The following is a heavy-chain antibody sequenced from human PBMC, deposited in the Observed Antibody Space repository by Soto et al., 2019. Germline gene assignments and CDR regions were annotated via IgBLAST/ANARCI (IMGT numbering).Heavy chain of an antibody. V-gene: IGHV4-39*01. CDR1: GGSISSSSYY. CDR3: ARHRAGRFNCSSTSCYWPPSPYYYMDV. Sequence: QLQLQESGPGLVKPSETLSLTCTVSGGSISSSSYYWGWIRQPPGKGLEWIGSIYYSGSTYYNPSLKSRVTISVDTSKNQFSLKLSSVTAADTAVYYCARHRAGRFNCSSTSCYWPPSPYYYMDVWGKGTTVTVSS. D-gene: IGHD2-2*01. CDR2: IYYSGST. J-gene: IGHJ6*03.